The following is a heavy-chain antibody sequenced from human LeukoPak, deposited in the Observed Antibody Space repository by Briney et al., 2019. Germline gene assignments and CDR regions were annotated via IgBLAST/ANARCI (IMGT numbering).Heavy chain of an antibody. V-gene: IGHV4-59*01. CDR3: ARANVYHYYYYGMDV. Sequence: SETLSLTCTVSGGSISSYYWSWIRQPSGKGLEWIGYIYYSGSTNYNPSLKSRVTISVDTSKNQFSLKLSSVTAADTAVYYCARANVYHYYYYGMDVWGQGTTVTVSS. CDR1: GGSISSYY. CDR2: IYYSGST. J-gene: IGHJ6*02. D-gene: IGHD4/OR15-4a*01.